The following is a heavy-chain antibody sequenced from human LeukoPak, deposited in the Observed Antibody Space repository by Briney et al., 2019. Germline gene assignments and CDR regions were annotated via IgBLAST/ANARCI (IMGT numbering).Heavy chain of an antibody. V-gene: IGHV4-4*07. CDR2: IHSSGTT. D-gene: IGHD3-10*01. CDR3: ARAPYYYGSGTAYSMDV. CDR1: GASINTYF. J-gene: IGHJ6*02. Sequence: SETLSLTCTVSGASINTYFWSWFRQPAGKGLEWIGRIHSSGTTNYNPSLKGRVSMSMDMSKNQFSLRLNSLTAADTAVFYCARAPYYYGSGTAYSMDVWGQGTTVTVSS.